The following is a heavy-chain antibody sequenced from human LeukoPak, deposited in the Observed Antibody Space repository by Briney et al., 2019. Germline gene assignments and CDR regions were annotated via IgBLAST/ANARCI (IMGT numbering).Heavy chain of an antibody. CDR3: ARGTSTAPGIDY. V-gene: IGHV3-74*01. Sequence: GGSLRLSCAASGFDFATYWMFWVRQAPGKGLVWVAQINPDGSGATYGDSAKGRFSISRDNAKNTLFLYMSGLRAEDKAGYYCARGTSTAPGIDYWGQGTLVAVSS. CDR2: INPDGSGA. D-gene: IGHD6-13*01. CDR1: GFDFATYW. J-gene: IGHJ4*02.